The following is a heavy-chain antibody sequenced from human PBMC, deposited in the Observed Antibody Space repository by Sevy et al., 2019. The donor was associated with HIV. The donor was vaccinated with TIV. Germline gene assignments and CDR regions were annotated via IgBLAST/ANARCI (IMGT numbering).Heavy chain of an antibody. J-gene: IGHJ5*01. D-gene: IGHD1-1*01. Sequence: GGSLRLSCSASGFTFRSFSMHWVRQAPDKGLEWVAAIWYDGRTKQYADSVKGRFTISRDNSKNMLNLEMNSLRAEDTALYFCARDSARVIVPTAGFDSWGQGTVVTVSS. CDR1: GFTFRSFS. CDR2: IWYDGRTK. CDR3: ARDSARVIVPTAGFDS. V-gene: IGHV3-33*01.